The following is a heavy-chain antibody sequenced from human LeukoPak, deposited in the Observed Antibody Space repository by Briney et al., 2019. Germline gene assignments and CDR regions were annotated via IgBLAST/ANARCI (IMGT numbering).Heavy chain of an antibody. Sequence: GGSLRPSCTASGFSFGSDAMHWDRQAPGKGLEWVAFIWSDGSNDHYADSVKGRFTISRDNSKNTVCLQMNSLRVEDTAVYYCARDPSGSGWSLSDWGQGTPVTVSS. D-gene: IGHD6-19*01. CDR3: ARDPSGSGWSLSD. V-gene: IGHV3-33*01. CDR2: IWSDGSND. J-gene: IGHJ4*02. CDR1: GFSFGSDA.